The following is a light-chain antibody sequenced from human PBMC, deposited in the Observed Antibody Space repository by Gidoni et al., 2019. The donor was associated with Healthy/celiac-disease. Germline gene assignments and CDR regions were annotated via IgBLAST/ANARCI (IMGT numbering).Light chain of an antibody. Sequence: DIQMTHSPSSLSASVGDRVTITCRASQSTSSYLNGYQQKPGKAPKLLIYAASSLQGGVPSRFSGGGSGTAFPLTISSLQPEDFATYYCQQSYSTPPWTFGQGTKVEIK. CDR2: AAS. V-gene: IGKV1-39*01. J-gene: IGKJ1*01. CDR3: QQSYSTPPWT. CDR1: QSTSSY.